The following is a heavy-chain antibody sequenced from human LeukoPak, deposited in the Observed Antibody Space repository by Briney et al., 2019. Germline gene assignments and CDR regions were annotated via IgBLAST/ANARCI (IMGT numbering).Heavy chain of an antibody. V-gene: IGHV1-18*04. D-gene: IGHD3-3*01. CDR3: ARAVGDYDFWSGYYQEYYFDY. CDR1: GYTFTGYY. Sequence: GASVKVSCKASGYTFTGYYMHWVRQAPGQGLEWMGWISAYNGNTNYAQKLQGRVTMTTDTSTSTAYMELRSLRSDDTAVYYCARAVGDYDFWSGYYQEYYFDYWGQGTLVTVSS. J-gene: IGHJ4*02. CDR2: ISAYNGNT.